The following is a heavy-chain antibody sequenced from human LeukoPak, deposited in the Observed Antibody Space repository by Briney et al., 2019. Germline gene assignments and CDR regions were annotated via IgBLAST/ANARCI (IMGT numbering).Heavy chain of an antibody. J-gene: IGHJ6*02. V-gene: IGHV1-46*01. CDR3: ARSVVGSTSSRPSLAPVAIRYYYGMDV. CDR1: GYTFTSYY. D-gene: IGHD2-2*01. Sequence: ASVKVSCKASGYTFTSYYMHWVRQAPGQGLEWMGIINPSGGSTNYAQKFQGRVTITADESTSTAYMELSSLRSEDTAVYYCARSVVGSTSSRPSLAPVAIRYYYGMDVWGQGTTVTVSS. CDR2: INPSGGST.